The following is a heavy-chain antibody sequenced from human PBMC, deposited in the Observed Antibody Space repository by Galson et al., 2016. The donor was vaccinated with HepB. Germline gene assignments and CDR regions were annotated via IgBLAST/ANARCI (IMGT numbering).Heavy chain of an antibody. CDR2: ISWNSGSI. J-gene: IGHJ4*02. Sequence: LRLSCAASGFTFDDYAMHWVRQAPGKGLEWVSGISWNSGSIAYADSVKGRFTISRDNAKTSLYLQMNSLRVEDTALYYCVKGGSGWTPGGDYWGQGTLVTESS. CDR3: VKGGSGWTPGGDY. V-gene: IGHV3-9*01. CDR1: GFTFDDYA. D-gene: IGHD6-19*01.